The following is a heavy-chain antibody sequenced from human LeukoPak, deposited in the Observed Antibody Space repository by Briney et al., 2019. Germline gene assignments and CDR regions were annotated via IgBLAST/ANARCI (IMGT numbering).Heavy chain of an antibody. CDR2: ITSSSITI. CDR1: GFTFSSYS. V-gene: IGHV3-48*02. CDR3: AKDRSSSSYYGMDV. Sequence: GGSLRLSCAASGFTFSSYSMNWVRQAPGKGLEWVSYITSSSITIYYADSVKGRITISRDNAKNSLYLQMNSLRDEDTAVYYCAKDRSSSSYYGMDVWGQGTTVTVSS. D-gene: IGHD6-6*01. J-gene: IGHJ6*02.